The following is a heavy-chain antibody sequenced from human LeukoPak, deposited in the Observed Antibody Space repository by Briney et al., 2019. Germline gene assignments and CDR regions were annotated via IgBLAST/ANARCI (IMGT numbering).Heavy chain of an antibody. J-gene: IGHJ4*02. V-gene: IGHV3-30*02. CDR3: AKDLANAYTSDY. Sequence: PGGSQRLSCAASGFSFSSYAMYWVRQAPGKGQDWVAFVLYDGNDKYYADSVKGRLTISRDNSKNTLYLQMNSLRAEDTGVYYCAKDLANAYTSDYWGQGTLVTVSS. CDR1: GFSFSSYA. D-gene: IGHD2-8*01. CDR2: VLYDGNDK.